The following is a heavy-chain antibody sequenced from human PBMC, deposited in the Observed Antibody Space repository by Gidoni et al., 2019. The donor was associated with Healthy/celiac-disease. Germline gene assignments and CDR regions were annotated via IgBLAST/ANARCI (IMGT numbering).Heavy chain of an antibody. V-gene: IGHV4-39*01. J-gene: IGHJ4*02. CDR3: ARHGLLGVTTSPGLGY. CDR2: ST. D-gene: IGHD4-17*01. Sequence: STYYNPSLKSRVTISVDTSKNQFSLKLSSVTAADTAVYYCARHGLLGVTTSPGLGYWGQGTLVTVSS.